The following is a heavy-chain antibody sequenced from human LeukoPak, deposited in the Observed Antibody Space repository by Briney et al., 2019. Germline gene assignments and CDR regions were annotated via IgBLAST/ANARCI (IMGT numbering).Heavy chain of an antibody. J-gene: IGHJ4*02. CDR3: ARSFYYGSGRTLDY. CDR2: IYPDDSDT. CDR1: GYSFNTYW. D-gene: IGHD3-10*01. Sequence: VESLKISCKGSGYSFNTYWITWVRQVPGKGLEWLGIIYPDDSDTRYSPSFQGQVTISADKSISSVYLQWSSLKASDTAIYYCARSFYYGSGRTLDYWGQGTLITVSS. V-gene: IGHV5-51*01.